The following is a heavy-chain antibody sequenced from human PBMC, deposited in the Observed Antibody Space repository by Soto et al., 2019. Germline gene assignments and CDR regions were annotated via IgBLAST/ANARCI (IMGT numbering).Heavy chain of an antibody. D-gene: IGHD3-9*01. J-gene: IGHJ3*02. Sequence: SETLSLTCTVSGGSISSYYWSWIRQPPGKGLEWIGYIYYSGSTNHNPSLKGRVTISVDTSKNQLSLKLSPVTAADTAVYYCARGQSYYDILTGYYSGAFDIWGQGTMVTVSS. CDR1: GGSISSYY. CDR2: IYYSGST. V-gene: IGHV4-59*01. CDR3: ARGQSYYDILTGYYSGAFDI.